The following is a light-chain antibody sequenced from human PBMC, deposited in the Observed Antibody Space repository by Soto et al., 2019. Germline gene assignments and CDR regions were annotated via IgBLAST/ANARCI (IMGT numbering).Light chain of an antibody. CDR1: SSDVGASDF. CDR2: EIS. J-gene: IGLJ2*01. V-gene: IGLV2-14*01. Sequence: QSALTQPASVSESPGQSITISCTGTSSDVGASDFVSWYQQHPGKAPELIIYEISNRPSGVSSRFSGSKSSNTASLTISGLQAEDESDYYCSSYTTSHTLVFGGGTKVTVL. CDR3: SSYTTSHTLV.